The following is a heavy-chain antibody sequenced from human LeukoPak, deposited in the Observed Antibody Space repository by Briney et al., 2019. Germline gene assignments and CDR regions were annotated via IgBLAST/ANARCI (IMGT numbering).Heavy chain of an antibody. J-gene: IGHJ4*02. Sequence: PSETLSLTXTVSGGSINTNYWSWIRQPPGKGLEWIGYIRSSGSTNYNPSLKSRVTISMDTSKNQFSLQLGSVTAADTAVYYCARDVTPATLWGQGTLVTVSS. CDR2: IRSSGST. D-gene: IGHD3-16*01. CDR3: ARDVTPATL. CDR1: GGSINTNY. V-gene: IGHV4-59*01.